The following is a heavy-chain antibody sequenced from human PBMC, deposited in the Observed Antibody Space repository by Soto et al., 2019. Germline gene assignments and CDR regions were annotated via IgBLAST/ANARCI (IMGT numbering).Heavy chain of an antibody. J-gene: IGHJ4*02. CDR3: AKSRSSGWNGEFDY. Sequence: GGSLRLSCAASGFTFSSYGMHWVRQAPGKGLEWVAVISYDGSNKYYADSVKGRFTISRDNSKNTLYLQMNSLRAEDTAVYYCAKSRSSGWNGEFDYWGQGTLVTVSS. V-gene: IGHV3-30*18. CDR1: GFTFSSYG. CDR2: ISYDGSNK. D-gene: IGHD6-19*01.